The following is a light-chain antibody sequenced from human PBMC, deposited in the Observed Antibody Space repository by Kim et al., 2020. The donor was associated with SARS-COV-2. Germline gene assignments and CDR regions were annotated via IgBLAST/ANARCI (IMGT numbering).Light chain of an antibody. Sequence: ASVGDRVTITCRASQDIANSLAWYQQKPGKVPQVLIYAASTLQSGVPSRFSVSGSGTEFTLTIGSLQTEDVATYYCQKYNSAPWTFGPGTKVDIK. V-gene: IGKV1-27*01. CDR1: QDIANS. J-gene: IGKJ1*01. CDR3: QKYNSAPWT. CDR2: AAS.